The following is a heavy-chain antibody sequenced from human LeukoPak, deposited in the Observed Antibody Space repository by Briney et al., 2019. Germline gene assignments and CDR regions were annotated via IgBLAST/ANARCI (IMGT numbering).Heavy chain of an antibody. V-gene: IGHV4-59*01. Sequence: GSLRLSCAASGFTFSSYAMSWVRQAPGKGLEWIGYIYYSGSTNYNPSLKSRVTISVDTSKNQFSLKLSSVTAADTAVYYCASLGIVGAEFDYWGQGTLVTVSS. D-gene: IGHD1-26*01. CDR3: ASLGIVGAEFDY. CDR2: IYYSGST. J-gene: IGHJ4*02. CDR1: GFTFSSYA.